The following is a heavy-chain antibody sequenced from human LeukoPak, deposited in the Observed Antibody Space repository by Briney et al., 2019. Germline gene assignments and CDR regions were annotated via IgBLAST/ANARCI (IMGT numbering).Heavy chain of an antibody. Sequence: SETLSLTCTVSGGSISSGSYYWSWIRQPAGKGLEWIGRIYTSGSTNYNPSLKSRVTISVDTSKNQFSLKLSSVTAADTAVYYCARDFGDCDAFDIWGQGTMVTVSS. CDR1: GGSISSGSYY. D-gene: IGHD2-21*02. J-gene: IGHJ3*02. CDR3: ARDFGDCDAFDI. CDR2: IYTSGST. V-gene: IGHV4-61*02.